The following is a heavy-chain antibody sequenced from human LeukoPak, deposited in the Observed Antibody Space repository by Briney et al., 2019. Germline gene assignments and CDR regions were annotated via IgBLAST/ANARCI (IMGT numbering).Heavy chain of an antibody. CDR1: GGSISSSSCY. J-gene: IGHJ3*02. CDR3: ARRTPPDAFDI. V-gene: IGHV4-39*01. CDR2: IYYSGST. Sequence: SETLSLTCTVSGGSISSSSCYWGWIRQPPGKGLEWIGSIYYSGSTYYNPSLKSRVTISVDTSKNQFSLKPSSVTAADTAVYYCARRTPPDAFDIWGQGTMVTVSS.